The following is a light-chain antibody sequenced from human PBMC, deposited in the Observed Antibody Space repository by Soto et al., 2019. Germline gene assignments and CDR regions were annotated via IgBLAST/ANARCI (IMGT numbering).Light chain of an antibody. CDR1: SSDVGSYNL. CDR3: CSYAGTSTYVV. J-gene: IGLJ2*01. Sequence: QSVLTQPASVSGSPGQSITISCTGTSSDVGSYNLVSWYQQHPGKAPKLMIYEGSKRPSGVSNRFSGSKSGNTASLTISGLQAEDEADYYCCSYAGTSTYVVFGGCTQLTVL. CDR2: EGS. V-gene: IGLV2-23*01.